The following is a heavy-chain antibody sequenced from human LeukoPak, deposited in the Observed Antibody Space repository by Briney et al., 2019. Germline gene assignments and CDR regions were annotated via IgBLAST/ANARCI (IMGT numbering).Heavy chain of an antibody. J-gene: IGHJ6*03. CDR1: GFAVSSNY. CDR3: ARDSGSYPYYYYYMDV. D-gene: IGHD1-26*01. Sequence: TGGSLRLSCAASGFAVSSNYMSWVRQAPGKGLEWVSVICSGGSTYYADSVKGRFTISRDNSKNTLYLQMNSLRAEDTAVYYCARDSGSYPYYYYYMDVWGKGTTVTVSS. V-gene: IGHV3-53*01. CDR2: ICSGGST.